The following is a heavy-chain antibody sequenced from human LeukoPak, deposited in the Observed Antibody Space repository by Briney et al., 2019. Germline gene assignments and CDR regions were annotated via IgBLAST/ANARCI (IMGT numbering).Heavy chain of an antibody. CDR1: GGSIVNYY. V-gene: IGHV4-59*12. J-gene: IGHJ5*02. CDR3: ARGRVPNRLPRNWFDP. D-gene: IGHD4-11*01. CDR2: IYHSGST. Sequence: KPSETLSLTCTVSGGSIVNYYWNWIRQPPGKGLEWIGYIYHSGSTNYNPSLKSRVTISVDTSKNQFSLKLSSVTAADTAVYYCARGRVPNRLPRNWFDPWGQGTLVTVSS.